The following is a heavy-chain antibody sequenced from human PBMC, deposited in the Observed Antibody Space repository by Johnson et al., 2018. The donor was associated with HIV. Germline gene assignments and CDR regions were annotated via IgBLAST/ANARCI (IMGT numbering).Heavy chain of an antibody. D-gene: IGHD2-21*02. CDR1: GFTFSSYA. CDR3: ARKVVTADDAFDI. J-gene: IGHJ3*02. V-gene: IGHV3-64*01. Sequence: VQLVESGGGLVQPGGSLRLSCAASGFTFSSYAMHWVRQAPGKGLEYVSAISSNGGSTYYANSVKGRFTISRDNSKTTLYLQMGSLRAEDMAVYYCARKVVTADDAFDIWGQGTMVTVSS. CDR2: ISSNGGST.